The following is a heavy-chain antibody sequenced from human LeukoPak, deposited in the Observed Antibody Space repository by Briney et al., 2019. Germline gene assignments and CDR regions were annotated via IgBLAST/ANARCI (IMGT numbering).Heavy chain of an antibody. CDR2: IYYMGST. J-gene: IGHJ4*02. Sequence: ETLSLTCPVSGGSISNYYRCWIRQPPGKGLEWIGYIYYMGSTNSNPSLRSRVTISLDTSKNQFSLKLSSVTAADTAVYYCARAGQFISARPITFDYWGQGSLVTVSS. D-gene: IGHD6-6*01. CDR1: GGSISNYY. CDR3: ARAGQFISARPITFDY. V-gene: IGHV4-59*01.